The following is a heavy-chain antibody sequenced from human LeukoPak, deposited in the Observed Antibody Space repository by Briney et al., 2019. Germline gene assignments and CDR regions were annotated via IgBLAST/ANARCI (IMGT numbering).Heavy chain of an antibody. CDR3: AVRGGYCSSTSCYSLYLGRSYYMDV. J-gene: IGHJ6*03. CDR1: GGSISSSNW. V-gene: IGHV4-4*02. Sequence: SETLSLTCAVSGGSISSSNWWSWIRPPPGKGLEWIGSIYYSGTAYYNPSLKSRVTISVDTSKNQFSLKLSSVTAADTAVYYCAVRGGYCSSTSCYSLYLGRSYYMDVWGKGTTVTISS. D-gene: IGHD2-2*02. CDR2: IYYSGTA.